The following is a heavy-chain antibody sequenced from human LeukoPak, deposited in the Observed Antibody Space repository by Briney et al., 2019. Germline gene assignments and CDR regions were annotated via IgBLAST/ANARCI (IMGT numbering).Heavy chain of an antibody. CDR3: ARDSTYYYDSGSSGPHYFDN. Sequence: GGSLRLSCAASGFTFSNYAMHWVRQAPGKGLEWVSLISSGGTYEYYADSVKGRFTISRDNSKNTLYLQLNSLRAEDTAVYYCARDSTYYYDSGSSGPHYFDNWGQGTLVAVSS. CDR2: ISSGGTYE. CDR1: GFTFSNYA. J-gene: IGHJ4*02. V-gene: IGHV3-30*01. D-gene: IGHD3-10*01.